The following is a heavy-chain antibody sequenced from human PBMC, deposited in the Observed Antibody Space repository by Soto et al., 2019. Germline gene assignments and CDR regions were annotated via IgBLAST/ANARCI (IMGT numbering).Heavy chain of an antibody. Sequence: QVQLVESGGGVVQLGRSLRLSCAASGFTFSNYGMHWVRQAPGKGLEWVAVILNDGSNRYHADSVKDRFTISRDNSKNTLYLQMNSLRAEDTAVYYCARDDEYSGNGMDVWGQGTTVTVS. CDR3: ARDDEYSGNGMDV. CDR2: ILNDGSNR. J-gene: IGHJ6*02. CDR1: GFTFSNYG. V-gene: IGHV3-33*01. D-gene: IGHD3-10*01.